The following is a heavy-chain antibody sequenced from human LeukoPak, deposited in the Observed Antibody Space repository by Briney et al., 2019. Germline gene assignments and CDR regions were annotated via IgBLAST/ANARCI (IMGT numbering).Heavy chain of an antibody. Sequence: GGSLRLSCAASGFTFSSYAMSWVRQAPGKGLEWVSDIIGSGGSTYYADSVKGRFTISRDNSKNTLYLQMNSLRAEDTAVYYCARDSGWGGFDYWGQGTLVTVSS. CDR1: GFTFSSYA. V-gene: IGHV3-23*01. J-gene: IGHJ4*02. D-gene: IGHD3-10*01. CDR3: ARDSGWGGFDY. CDR2: IIGSGGST.